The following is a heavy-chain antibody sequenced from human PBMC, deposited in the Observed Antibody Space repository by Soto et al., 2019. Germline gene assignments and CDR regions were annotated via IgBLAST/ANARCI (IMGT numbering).Heavy chain of an antibody. J-gene: IGHJ6*02. Sequence: QVQLVESGGGLVKPGGSLRLSCAASGFTFSDYYMSWIRQAPGKGLEWVSYISSSGSTIYYADFVKGRFTISRDNAKNSLYLQMNSLRAEDTAVYYCARDPSIHGGNSWYYYYGMDVWGQGTTVTVSS. CDR2: ISSSGSTI. D-gene: IGHD2-21*02. CDR1: GFTFSDYY. CDR3: ARDPSIHGGNSWYYYYGMDV. V-gene: IGHV3-11*01.